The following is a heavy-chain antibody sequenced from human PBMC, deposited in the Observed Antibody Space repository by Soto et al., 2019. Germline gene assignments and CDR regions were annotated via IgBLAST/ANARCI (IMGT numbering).Heavy chain of an antibody. D-gene: IGHD6-13*01. CDR2: IWFNGTNK. CDR1: GFSFSTYG. J-gene: IGHJ4*02. CDR3: ARAGSAASGNPFEY. V-gene: IGHV3-33*01. Sequence: QEQLVESGGGVVQPGRSLRLSCGASGFSFSTYGMHWVRQAPGKGLEWVAVIWFNGTNKYYTNSVKGRFTISRDNSRNTLYLQLSSLTVEDTAVYYCARAGSAASGNPFEYWGQGTLVTVTS.